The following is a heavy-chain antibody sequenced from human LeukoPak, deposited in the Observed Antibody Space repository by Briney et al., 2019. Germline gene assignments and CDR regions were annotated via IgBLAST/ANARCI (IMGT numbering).Heavy chain of an antibody. CDR2: IIPIFGTA. Sequence: SVKVSCEASGGTFSSYAISWVRQAPGQGLEWMGGIIPIFGTANYAQKFQGRVTITTDESTSTAYMELSSLRSEDTAVYYCARAPYYYDSSGYYARPYYFDYWGQGTLVTVSS. CDR3: ARAPYYYDSSGYYARPYYFDY. J-gene: IGHJ4*02. V-gene: IGHV1-69*05. CDR1: GGTFSSYA. D-gene: IGHD3-22*01.